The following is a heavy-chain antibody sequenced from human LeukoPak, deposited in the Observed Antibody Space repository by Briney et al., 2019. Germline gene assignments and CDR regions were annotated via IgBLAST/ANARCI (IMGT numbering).Heavy chain of an antibody. V-gene: IGHV3-21*01. CDR3: ARTSGESTAALRAPFDY. J-gene: IGHJ4*02. CDR2: ISSSSGYK. D-gene: IGHD6-6*01. CDR1: GFTFSSYS. Sequence: GGSLTLSCAVSGFTFSSYSMTWVRQAPGKGLEWVSSISSSSGYKYFADSVKGRFTISRDNAKNSLYLQMDSLRAEDAAVYYCARTSGESTAALRAPFDYWGQGTLATVSS.